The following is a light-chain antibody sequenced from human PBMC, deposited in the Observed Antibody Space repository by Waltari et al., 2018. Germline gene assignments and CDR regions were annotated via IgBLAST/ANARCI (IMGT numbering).Light chain of an antibody. Sequence: DIEMTQSPSSLSASVGDTVTITCRASQTISSYLSWYQQKPGTVPKLLIHGASNLEGGVPLRFSGSGAGTDFILTITSLRPEDFGTYYCLQTYDTLWTFGQGTRVEIK. CDR2: GAS. J-gene: IGKJ1*01. CDR3: LQTYDTLWT. CDR1: QTISSY. V-gene: IGKV1-39*01.